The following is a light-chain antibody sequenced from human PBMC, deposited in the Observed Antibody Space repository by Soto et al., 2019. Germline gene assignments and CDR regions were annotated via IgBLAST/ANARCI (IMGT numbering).Light chain of an antibody. J-gene: IGKJ2*01. V-gene: IGKV4-1*01. Sequence: DIVMTRSPDSLAVSLGERATINCKSSQSVLYSSNNNNYLAWYQQKPGQPPKLLIYWASTRESGVPDRFSGSGAGSDFTLTISSLQAEDVAVYYCQQYYSPPHTFDQGTKLEIK. CDR1: QSVLYSSNNNNY. CDR3: QQYYSPPHT. CDR2: WAS.